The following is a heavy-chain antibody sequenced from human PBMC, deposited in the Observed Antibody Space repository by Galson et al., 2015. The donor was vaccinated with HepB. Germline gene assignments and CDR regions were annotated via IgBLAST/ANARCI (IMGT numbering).Heavy chain of an antibody. CDR3: AREGGRWFGELALDY. J-gene: IGHJ4*02. Sequence: SLRLSCAASRFTFSRYWMSWVRQAPGKGPEWVANINQAGYEKHYVDSVKGRFTISRDNAKNSLYLQMNSLRAEDTAVYYCAREGGRWFGELALDYWGQETPVTVSS. CDR2: INQAGYEK. V-gene: IGHV3-7*03. D-gene: IGHD3-10*01. CDR1: RFTFSRYW.